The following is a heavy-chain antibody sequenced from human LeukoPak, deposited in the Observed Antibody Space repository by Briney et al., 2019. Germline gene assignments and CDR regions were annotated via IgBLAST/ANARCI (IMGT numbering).Heavy chain of an antibody. Sequence: SETLSLTCAVYGGSFSGYYWSWIRQPPGKGLEWIGEINHSGSTNYNPSLKSRVTISVDTSKNQSSLKLSSVTAADTAVYYCASLGGAAAGTPARNYYYYYMDVWGKGTTVTVSS. CDR1: GGSFSGYY. CDR2: INHSGST. CDR3: ASLGGAAAGTPARNYYYYYMDV. D-gene: IGHD6-13*01. V-gene: IGHV4-34*01. J-gene: IGHJ6*03.